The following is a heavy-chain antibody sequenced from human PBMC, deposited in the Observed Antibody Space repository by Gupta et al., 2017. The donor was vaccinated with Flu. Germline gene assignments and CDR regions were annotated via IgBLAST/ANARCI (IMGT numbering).Heavy chain of an antibody. Sequence: QVQLVQSGAEVKKPGASVKVSCKASGYTFTSYYMHWVRQAPGQGLEWMGIINPSGGSTSYAQKFQGRVTMTRDTSTSTVYMELSSLRSEDTAVYYCARDGPIVGATEPLPTDYWGQGTLVTVSS. CDR2: INPSGGST. D-gene: IGHD1-26*01. CDR1: GYTFTSYY. V-gene: IGHV1-46*01. CDR3: ARDGPIVGATEPLPTDY. J-gene: IGHJ4*02.